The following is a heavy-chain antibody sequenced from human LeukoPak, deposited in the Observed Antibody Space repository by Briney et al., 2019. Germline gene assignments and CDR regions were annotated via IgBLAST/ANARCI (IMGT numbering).Heavy chain of an antibody. CDR3: ARDEADYYDASGLLYDAFDI. CDR2: ISSAGRYI. D-gene: IGHD3-22*01. J-gene: IGHJ3*02. V-gene: IGHV3-21*01. Sequence: PGGSLRLSCAGSGFTFGRHSLNWVRQAPGKGLEWVSSISSAGRYIFYADSVKGRFTISRDKAKNSMYLQMDRVRGEDTAVYYCARDEADYYDASGLLYDAFDIWGQGTGVTVSS. CDR1: GFTFGRHS.